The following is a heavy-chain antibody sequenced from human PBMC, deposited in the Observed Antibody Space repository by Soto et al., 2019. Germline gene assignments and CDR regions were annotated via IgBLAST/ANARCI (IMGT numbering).Heavy chain of an antibody. CDR2: ISAYNGNT. J-gene: IGHJ4*02. CDR3: AIGETYNGNDNTAENN. D-gene: IGHD5-12*01. V-gene: IGHV1-18*01. Sequence: QVQLVQSGAEAKKPGASVKVSCVASGYSFSSYGISWVRQAPGQGLEWGGWISAYNGNTNYGQRDQGRVTMTTEISTTTANMDLRNLTSDDTAVYYRAIGETYNGNDNTAENNWGQGTLGSVSS. CDR1: GYSFSSYG.